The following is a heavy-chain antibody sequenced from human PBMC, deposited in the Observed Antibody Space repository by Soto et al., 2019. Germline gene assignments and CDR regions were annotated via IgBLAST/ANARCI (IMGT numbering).Heavy chain of an antibody. V-gene: IGHV3-72*01. Sequence: PGGSLRLSCAASGFTFSDHYMDWVRQAPGKGLEWVGRTRNKANSYTTEYAASVYGRFTISRDDSKNSLYLQMNSLTTEDTAVHYCGRVAVVNAAGQDYYGMDVWVQGTTVTVSS. J-gene: IGHJ6*02. CDR3: GRVAVVNAAGQDYYGMDV. CDR2: TRNKANSYTT. D-gene: IGHD2-21*01. CDR1: GFTFSDHY.